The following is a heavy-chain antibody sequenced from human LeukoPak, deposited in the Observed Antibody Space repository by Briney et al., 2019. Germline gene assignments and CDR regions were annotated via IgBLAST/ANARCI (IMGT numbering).Heavy chain of an antibody. V-gene: IGHV4-39*01. D-gene: IGHD6-13*01. CDR3: ARHLSYSSRWHYDAFDI. Sequence: SETLSLTCTVSGGSISSSSYYWGWIRQPPGTGLEWIGSFYDSGSTYYNPSLKSRVTISVDTSKNQFSLKLSSVTAADTAVYYCARHLSYSSRWHYDAFDIWGQGTMVTVSS. CDR2: FYDSGST. CDR1: GGSISSSSYY. J-gene: IGHJ3*02.